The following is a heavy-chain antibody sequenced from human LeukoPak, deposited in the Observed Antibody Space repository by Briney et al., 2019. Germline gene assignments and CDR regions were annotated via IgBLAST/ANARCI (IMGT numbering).Heavy chain of an antibody. J-gene: IGHJ3*02. CDR3: AKPTLGVAHSEWLGYFDN. Sequence: PWGSLRLSCIASGLTFSTFYWSWLRQAPGKGLEWVSALSRDGANTYYADSAKGRFTISRENANNLLYLQTDIMRAEDTAVYYWAKPTLGVAHSEWLGYFDNWGQGTMVTVSS. V-gene: IGHV3-23*01. CDR2: LSRDGANT. D-gene: IGHD3-3*01. CDR1: GLTFSTFY.